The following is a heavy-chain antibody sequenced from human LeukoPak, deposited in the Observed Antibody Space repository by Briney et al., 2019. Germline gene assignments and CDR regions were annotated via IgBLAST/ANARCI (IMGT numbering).Heavy chain of an antibody. V-gene: IGHV1-69*13. Sequence: GASVKVSCKASGGTFSSYAISWVRQAPGQGLERMGGIIPIFGTANYAQKFQGRVTITADESTSTAYMELSSLRSEDTAVYYCARGIAKIIGLDYYYYGMDVWGKGTTVTVSS. CDR3: ARGIAKIIGLDYYYYGMDV. CDR1: GGTFSSYA. D-gene: IGHD2/OR15-2a*01. CDR2: IIPIFGTA. J-gene: IGHJ6*04.